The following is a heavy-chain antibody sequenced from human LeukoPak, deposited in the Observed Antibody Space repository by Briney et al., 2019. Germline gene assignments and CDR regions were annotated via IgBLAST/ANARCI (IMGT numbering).Heavy chain of an antibody. CDR1: GFTFSTHD. CDR3: AKPSGSGLDY. J-gene: IGHJ4*01. V-gene: IGHV3-30*02. D-gene: IGHD1-26*01. CDR2: IRYDGSHE. Sequence: GGSLRLSCGASGFTFSTHDMHWVRQAPGKGLEWVAFIRYDGSHEYYADSVKGRFTISRDNSKNTLYLQMNSVRSEDTALYYCAKPSGSGLDYWGQGTRVTVSS.